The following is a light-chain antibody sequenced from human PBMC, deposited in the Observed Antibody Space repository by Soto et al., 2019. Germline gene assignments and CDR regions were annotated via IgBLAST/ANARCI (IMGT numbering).Light chain of an antibody. J-gene: IGLJ2*01. V-gene: IGLV2-8*01. CDR2: EVY. CDR1: STDIGGYNF. CDR3: TSFARSEDPCVI. Sequence: QSALTQPPSASASPGQSVTISCTGSSTDIGGYNFVSWYQQQPGKAPTLLIYEVYKRPAGVPDRFSGSKSGNTASLTVSGLQAVDEAAYYCTSFARSEDPCVIFGGGTKLTVL.